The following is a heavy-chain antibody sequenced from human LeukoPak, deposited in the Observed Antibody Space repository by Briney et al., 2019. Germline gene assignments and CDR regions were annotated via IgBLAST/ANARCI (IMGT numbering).Heavy chain of an antibody. CDR3: AREGGGPRWLDP. CDR1: GDSIRNYY. CDR2: INTSGNS. J-gene: IGHJ5*02. D-gene: IGHD6-25*01. Sequence: SEILSLTCTVSGDSIRNYYWSWIRQPAGKGLEWIGRINTSGNSNYNPSLGSRVTMSVDTSKNQFSLNLSSVTAADTAVYYCAREGGGPRWLDPWGQGPLVTVSS. V-gene: IGHV4-4*07.